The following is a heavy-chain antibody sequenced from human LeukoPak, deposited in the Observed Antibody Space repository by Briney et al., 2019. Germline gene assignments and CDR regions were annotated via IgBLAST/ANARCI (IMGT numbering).Heavy chain of an antibody. V-gene: IGHV3-53*01. Sequence: GGSLRLSCAASGFTVSSNYMTWVRQAPGKGLEWVSVLYSGAGTYYADSVKGRFTISRDNSKNTPYLQMNSLRAEDTDVYYCATLYGSARGAFDSWGQGTLVTVSS. CDR2: LYSGAGT. CDR1: GFTVSSNY. CDR3: ATLYGSARGAFDS. J-gene: IGHJ4*02. D-gene: IGHD3-10*01.